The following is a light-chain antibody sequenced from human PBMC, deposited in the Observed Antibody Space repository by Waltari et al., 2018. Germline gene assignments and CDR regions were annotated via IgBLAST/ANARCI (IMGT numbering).Light chain of an antibody. CDR3: QQYNYWPPWT. CDR2: RAS. V-gene: IGKV3-15*01. CDR1: QSVGSN. Sequence: LMTQSPPPLSVSPGDRATLSCRASQSVGSNVAWYQQRPGQAPRLLISRASARATDIPARFSGSGSGTDFTLTISSVESEDVAVYYCQQYNYWPPWTFGQGTKV. J-gene: IGKJ1*01.